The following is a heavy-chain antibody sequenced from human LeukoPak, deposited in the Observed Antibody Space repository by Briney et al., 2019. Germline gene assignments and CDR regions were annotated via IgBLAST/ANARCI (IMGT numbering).Heavy chain of an antibody. CDR3: AKDYLPLQFVATSNFDY. CDR1: GFTFNNYG. J-gene: IGHJ4*02. CDR2: ITGSGGST. Sequence: GGSLRLSCAASGFTFNNYGMSWVRQAPGKGLEWVSTITGSGGSTYYAYSVKGRFTISRDNSKIYLEMNSLRPEDTAVYYCAKDYLPLQFVATSNFDYWGQGTLVTVSS. V-gene: IGHV3-23*01. D-gene: IGHD2-15*01.